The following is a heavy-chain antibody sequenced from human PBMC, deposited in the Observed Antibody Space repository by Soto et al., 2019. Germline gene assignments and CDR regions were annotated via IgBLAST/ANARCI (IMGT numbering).Heavy chain of an antibody. CDR2: LSHGGSHK. V-gene: IGHV3-30*03. D-gene: IGHD1-26*01. Sequence: QVQLVESGGGVVQPGRSLRLSCAASGFIFSAFGIHWVRQAPGKGLEWVAFLSHGGSHKSYADSVRGRFSISRDNSKNTVYLQMNSLRADDTAVYYCARDRDGGTYTYFDNWGQGTRVTVSS. CDR3: ARDRDGGTYTYFDN. CDR1: GFIFSAFG. J-gene: IGHJ4*02.